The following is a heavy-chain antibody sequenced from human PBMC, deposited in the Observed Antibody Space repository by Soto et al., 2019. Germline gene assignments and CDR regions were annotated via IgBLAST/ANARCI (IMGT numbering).Heavy chain of an antibody. CDR3: ARGVSAGVDY. CDR1: GYSFTSLD. D-gene: IGHD1-26*01. CDR2: MEPSTGRT. Sequence: QVQLVQSGAEVREPGASVKVSCKAYGYSFTSLDINWVRQIAGQGLEWMGWMEPSTGRTGYAQKFQGRVTMTRDTSINTAYMELTTLTSDDTAFYYCARGVSAGVDYWGQGTLVTVSS. V-gene: IGHV1-8*01. J-gene: IGHJ4*02.